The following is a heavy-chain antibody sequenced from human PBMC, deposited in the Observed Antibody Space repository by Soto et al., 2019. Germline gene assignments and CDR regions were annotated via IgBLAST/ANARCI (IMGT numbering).Heavy chain of an antibody. CDR2: INPSGGST. Sequence: QVQLVQSGAEVKKPGASVKVSCRASGYTFTSYYMHWVRQAPGQGLEWMGIINPSGGSTSYAQKFQGRVTMTRDTSTSTVYMELSSLRSEDTAVYYCARDGALYYFDYWGQGTLVTVSS. CDR3: ARDGALYYFDY. CDR1: GYTFTSYY. D-gene: IGHD3-16*01. J-gene: IGHJ4*02. V-gene: IGHV1-46*01.